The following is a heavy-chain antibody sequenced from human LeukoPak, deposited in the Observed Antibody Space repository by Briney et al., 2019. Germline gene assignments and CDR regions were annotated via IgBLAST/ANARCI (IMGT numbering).Heavy chain of an antibody. CDR3: AKDAGASSAFFDL. J-gene: IGHJ4*02. CDR1: GFTFSSYG. V-gene: IGHV3-30*18. D-gene: IGHD2-8*02. CDR2: ISYDGSNK. Sequence: GGSLRLSCAASGFTFSSYGMHWVRQAPGKGLEWVALISYDGSNKYYADSVKGRFTISRDDSKNTLYLQMNSLTDEDTAIYYCAKDAGASSAFFDLWGQGTLVTVSS.